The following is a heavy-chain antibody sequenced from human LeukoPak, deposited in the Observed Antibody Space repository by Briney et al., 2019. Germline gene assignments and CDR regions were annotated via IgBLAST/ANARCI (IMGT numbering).Heavy chain of an antibody. J-gene: IGHJ4*02. CDR3: ARDTRFHSGTQYGGDVDF. CDR1: GYTFTGYY. Sequence: ASVKVSCKASGYTFTGYYMHWVRQAPGQGLEWMGWINPNSGGTNYAQKFQDRITMTRDTSISTAYMELSRLRSDDTAVYYCARDTRFHSGTQYGGDVDFWGQGTLVTVSS. D-gene: IGHD1-26*01. CDR2: INPNSGGT. V-gene: IGHV1-2*02.